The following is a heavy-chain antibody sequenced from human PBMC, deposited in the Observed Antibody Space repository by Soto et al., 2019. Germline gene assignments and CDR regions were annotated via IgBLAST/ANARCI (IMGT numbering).Heavy chain of an antibody. CDR2: ISSSSSTI. V-gene: IGHV3-48*01. Sequence: TGGSLRLSCAASGFTFSGYSMNWVRQAPGKGLEGVSYISSSSSTIYYADSVKGRFTISRDNAKNSLYLQMNSLRAEDTAVYYCARDGYLYMELLGYYMDVWGKGTTVTVSS. CDR3: ARDGYLYMELLGYYMDV. CDR1: GFTFSGYS. D-gene: IGHD1-7*01. J-gene: IGHJ6*03.